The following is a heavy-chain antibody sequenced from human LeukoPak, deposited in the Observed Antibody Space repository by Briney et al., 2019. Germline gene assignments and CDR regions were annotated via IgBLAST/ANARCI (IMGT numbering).Heavy chain of an antibody. D-gene: IGHD1-1*01. Sequence: PSETLSLTCTVSSGSISTSNYYWGWVRQPPGTALEWIGNIFYSGSTYYSPSLKSRVTISLDTSRNQFSLKLSSVTAADTAVYYCARGAYNSLYYYYYYYMDVWGKGTTVTVSS. V-gene: IGHV4-39*07. J-gene: IGHJ6*03. CDR3: ARGAYNSLYYYYYYYMDV. CDR2: IFYSGST. CDR1: SGSISTSNYY.